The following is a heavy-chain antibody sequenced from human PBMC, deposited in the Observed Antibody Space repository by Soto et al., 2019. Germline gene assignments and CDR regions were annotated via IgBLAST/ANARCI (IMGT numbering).Heavy chain of an antibody. J-gene: IGHJ4*02. Sequence: QVQLVQSGAEVERPGSAVKVSCKTSGGTTSSYTIGWVRQAPGQGLAWMGNIVPMINKIDYAQKFQGRLTITADKATRTVYMELSRLRSEDTAVYFCARRTGNWNPLADWGQGTLVTVSS. D-gene: IGHD1-1*01. CDR2: IVPMINKI. CDR3: ARRTGNWNPLAD. V-gene: IGHV1-69*02. CDR1: GGTTSSYT.